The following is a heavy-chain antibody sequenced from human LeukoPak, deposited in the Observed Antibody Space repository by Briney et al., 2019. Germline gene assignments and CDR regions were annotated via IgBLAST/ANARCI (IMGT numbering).Heavy chain of an antibody. Sequence: SESLSLTCTVSGDSINNNYWSWIRQPPGRALEWIGYTYDSGSAKVNPSLKSRVTISVDTSKNLFSLKLTSVTAADTAVYYCATCRDGFGDYGFTSWGQGTLVTVSS. J-gene: IGHJ5*02. V-gene: IGHV4-59*01. CDR3: ATCRDGFGDYGFTS. CDR2: TYDSGSA. D-gene: IGHD4-17*01. CDR1: GDSINNNY.